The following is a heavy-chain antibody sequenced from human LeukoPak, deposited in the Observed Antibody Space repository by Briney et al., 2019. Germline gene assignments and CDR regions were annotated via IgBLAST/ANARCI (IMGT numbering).Heavy chain of an antibody. CDR1: GFTFSSYA. V-gene: IGHV3-23*01. J-gene: IGHJ4*02. CDR3: ARDRKIYGGNAD. D-gene: IGHD4-23*01. Sequence: GGSLRLSCAASGFTFSSYAMSWVRQAPGKGLEWVSAISGSGGSTYYADSVKGRFTISRDNSKNTLYLQMNSLRAEDTAVYYCARDRKIYGGNADWGQGTLVTVSS. CDR2: ISGSGGST.